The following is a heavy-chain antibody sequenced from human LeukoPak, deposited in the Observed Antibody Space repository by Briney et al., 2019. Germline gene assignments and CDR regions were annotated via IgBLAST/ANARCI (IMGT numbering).Heavy chain of an antibody. V-gene: IGHV1-69*04. Sequence: SVKVSCKTSGSTFSSYTISWVRQAPGQGLEWMGRIIPILGIANYAQKFQGRVTITADKSTSTAYMELSSLRSEDTAVYYCARDLLGYCSGGSCSHEYWGQGTLVTVSS. CDR3: ARDLLGYCSGGSCSHEY. D-gene: IGHD2-15*01. CDR1: GSTFSSYT. CDR2: IIPILGIA. J-gene: IGHJ4*02.